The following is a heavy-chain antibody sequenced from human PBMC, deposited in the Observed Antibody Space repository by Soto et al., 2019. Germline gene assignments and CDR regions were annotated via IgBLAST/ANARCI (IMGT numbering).Heavy chain of an antibody. Sequence: GGSLRLSCAASGFTFSSFGMNWVRQAPGKGLEWVSSIGGSNNYIYYADSVKGRFTISRDNARTSVHLQMNSLRTEDTAVYYCAKEKNAISLYGVDVWGQGTAVTVSS. V-gene: IGHV3-21*01. J-gene: IGHJ6*02. CDR2: IGGSNNYI. D-gene: IGHD2-8*01. CDR1: GFTFSSFG. CDR3: AKEKNAISLYGVDV.